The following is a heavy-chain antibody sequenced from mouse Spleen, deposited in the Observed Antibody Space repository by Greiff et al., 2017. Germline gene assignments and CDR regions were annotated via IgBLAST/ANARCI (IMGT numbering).Heavy chain of an antibody. Sequence: QVQLKQSGAELVRPGTSVKVSCKASGYAFTNYLIEWVKQRPGQGLEWIGVINPGSGGTNYNEKFKGKATLTADKSSSTAYMQLSSLTSEDSAVYFCAREGGSYAMDYWGQGTSVTVSS. J-gene: IGHJ4*01. CDR2: INPGSGGT. CDR1: GYAFTNYL. D-gene: IGHD1-1*02. V-gene: IGHV1-54*01. CDR3: AREGGSYAMDY.